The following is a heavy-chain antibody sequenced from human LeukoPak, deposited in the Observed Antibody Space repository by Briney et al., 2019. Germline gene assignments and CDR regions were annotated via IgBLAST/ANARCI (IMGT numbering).Heavy chain of an antibody. V-gene: IGHV1-24*01. CDR2: FDPEDGET. Sequence: GASVKVSCKVSGYTLTELSMHWVRQAPGKGLEWMGGFDPEDGETIYAQKFQGRVTMTEDTSTDTAYMELSSLRSEDTAVYYCATGRRIQLRLQGLTFAFDIWGQGTMVTVSS. D-gene: IGHD5-18*01. CDR1: GYTLTELS. J-gene: IGHJ3*02. CDR3: ATGRRIQLRLQGLTFAFDI.